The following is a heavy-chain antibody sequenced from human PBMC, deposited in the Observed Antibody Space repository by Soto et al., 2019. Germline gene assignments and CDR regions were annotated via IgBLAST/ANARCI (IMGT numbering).Heavy chain of an antibody. CDR1: EYTFTGYY. Sequence: VKVSCKASEYTFTGYYMHWVRQAPGQGLEWMGWINPNSGGTNYAQKFQGWVTMTRDTSISTAYMELSRLRSDDTAVYYCASSLYGGYVIDYWGQGTLVIGSS. CDR3: ASSLYGGYVIDY. V-gene: IGHV1-2*04. D-gene: IGHD5-12*01. J-gene: IGHJ4*02. CDR2: INPNSGGT.